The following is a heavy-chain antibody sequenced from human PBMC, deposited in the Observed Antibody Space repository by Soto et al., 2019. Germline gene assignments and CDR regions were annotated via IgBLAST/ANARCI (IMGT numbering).Heavy chain of an antibody. Sequence: GGSLRLSCAASGFICSDYYMSLIRQGPGKGLEWLSYIRYSGDTTYYADSVKGRFTISRDNAKNSLYLQMNSLRAEDTAVYYCARAVASYDAFDIWGQGTVVTV. V-gene: IGHV3-11*01. CDR3: ARAVASYDAFDI. CDR1: GFICSDYY. CDR2: IRYSGDTT. D-gene: IGHD1-26*01. J-gene: IGHJ3*02.